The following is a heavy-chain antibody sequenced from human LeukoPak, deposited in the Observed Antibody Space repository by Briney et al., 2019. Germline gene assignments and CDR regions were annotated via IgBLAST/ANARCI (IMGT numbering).Heavy chain of an antibody. CDR3: AREGGGYIDY. V-gene: IGHV3-33*08. J-gene: IGHJ4*02. CDR1: GFTFSSYA. D-gene: IGHD2-15*01. CDR2: IWYDGSNK. Sequence: PGGSLRLSCAASGFTFSSYAMSWVRQAPGKGLEWVAVIWYDGSNKYYADSVKGRFTISRDNSKNTLYLQMNSLRAEDTAVYYCAREGGGYIDYWGQGTLVTVSS.